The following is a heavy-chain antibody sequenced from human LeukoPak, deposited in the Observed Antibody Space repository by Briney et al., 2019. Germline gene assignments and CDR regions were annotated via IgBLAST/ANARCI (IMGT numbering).Heavy chain of an antibody. J-gene: IGHJ4*02. CDR3: ARDLLNEGNHLDY. V-gene: IGHV4-30-4*08. CDR2: IYYSGST. Sequence: SETLSLTCTVSSASVSGGSYFRSWIRQPPGKGLEWIGYIYYSGSTYYNPSLKSRVTISVDTSKNQFSLKLSSVTAADTAVYYCARDLLNEGNHLDYWGQGTLVTVSS. D-gene: IGHD4-23*01. CDR1: SASVSGGSYF.